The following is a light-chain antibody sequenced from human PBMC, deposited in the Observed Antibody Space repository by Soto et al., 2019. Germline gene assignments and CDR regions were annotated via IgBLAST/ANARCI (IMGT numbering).Light chain of an antibody. CDR1: ISNIGTNY. CDR2: RDN. J-gene: IGLJ1*01. V-gene: IGLV1-47*01. Sequence: QPVLTQPPSVSGTPGQRVTISCSGGISNIGTNYVHWFQQLPGTAPKVLSNRDNQRPSGVPDRFSGSKSGTSASLAISGLQSEDDAEYFCAARDDTTRCYVFGTGTKVTVL. CDR3: AARDDTTRCYV.